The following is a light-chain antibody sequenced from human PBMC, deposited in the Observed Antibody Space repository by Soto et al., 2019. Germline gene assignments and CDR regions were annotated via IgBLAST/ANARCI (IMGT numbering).Light chain of an antibody. Sequence: QSVLTQPPSVSGAPGQRVTISCTGNSSNIGAGFDVLWYQQLPGTAPKLLINGNNNRPSGVSDRFSGSKSGASASLGITGLQAEDEADYYCTSYTNTNFFVFGTGTKLTVL. CDR2: GNN. CDR3: TSYTNTNFFV. CDR1: SSNIGAGFD. V-gene: IGLV1-40*01. J-gene: IGLJ1*01.